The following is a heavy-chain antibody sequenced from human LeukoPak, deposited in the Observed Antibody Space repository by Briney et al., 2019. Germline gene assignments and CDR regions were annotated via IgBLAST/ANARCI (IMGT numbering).Heavy chain of an antibody. CDR1: GYTFTSYG. J-gene: IGHJ6*02. V-gene: IGHV1-18*01. Sequence: GASVKVSCKASGYTFTSYGISWVRQAPGQGLEWMGWISAYNGNTNYAQKLQGRVTMTTDTSTSTAYMELRSLRSDDTAVYYCARDLQRGSYFVPYYYYGMDAWGQGTTVTVSS. CDR3: ARDLQRGSYFVPYYYYGMDA. CDR2: ISAYNGNT. D-gene: IGHD1-26*01.